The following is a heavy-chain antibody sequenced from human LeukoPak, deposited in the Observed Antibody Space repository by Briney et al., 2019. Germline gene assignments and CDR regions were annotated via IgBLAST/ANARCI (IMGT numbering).Heavy chain of an antibody. CDR3: VREGYCGGDCSSAWYFDL. J-gene: IGHJ2*01. CDR1: GFTFSSYW. CDR2: IDNYGSST. D-gene: IGHD2-21*02. V-gene: IGHV3-74*01. Sequence: PGGSLRLSCAASGFTFSSYWMHWVRQAPGKGLVWVSRIDNYGSSTRYGDSVKGRFTISRDSAKNTLYLQMNSLRAEDTAVYYCVREGYCGGDCSSAWYFDLWGRGTLVTVSS.